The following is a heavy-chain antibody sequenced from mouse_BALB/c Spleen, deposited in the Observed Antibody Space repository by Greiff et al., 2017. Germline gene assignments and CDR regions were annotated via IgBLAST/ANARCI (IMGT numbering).Heavy chain of an antibody. Sequence: EVKLVESGPGLVKPSQSLSLTCTVTGYSITSDYAWNWIRQFPGNKLEWMGYISYSGSTSYNPSLKSRISITRDTSKNQFFLQLNSVTTEDTATYYCARWDGNFFFAYWGQGTLVTVSA. CDR2: ISYSGST. CDR3: ARWDGNFFFAY. D-gene: IGHD2-1*01. V-gene: IGHV3-2*02. J-gene: IGHJ3*01. CDR1: GYSITSDYA.